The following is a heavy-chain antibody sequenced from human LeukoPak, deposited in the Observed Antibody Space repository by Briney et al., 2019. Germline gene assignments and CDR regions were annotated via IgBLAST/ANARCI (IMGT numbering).Heavy chain of an antibody. J-gene: IGHJ6*02. Sequence: ASVKVSCKASGYTFTGYYMHWVRQAPGQGLEWMGRINPNSGGTNYAQKFQGRVTMTRDTSISTAYMELSRLRSDDTAVYYCARDSGGYDFATLYGMGVWGQGTTVTVSS. V-gene: IGHV1-2*06. CDR1: GYTFTGYY. CDR2: INPNSGGT. D-gene: IGHD5-12*01. CDR3: ARDSGGYDFATLYGMGV.